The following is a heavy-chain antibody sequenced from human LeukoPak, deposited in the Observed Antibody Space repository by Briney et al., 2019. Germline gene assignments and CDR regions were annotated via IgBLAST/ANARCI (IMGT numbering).Heavy chain of an antibody. D-gene: IGHD6-19*01. Sequence: SETLSLTCTVSGGSISSYYWSWIRQPPGKGLEWIGYIYYSRSTNYNPSLKSRVTISVDTSKNQFSLKLSSVTAADTAVYYCAGAKHRDAVPGIWFDPWGQGTLVTVSS. J-gene: IGHJ5*02. CDR2: IYYSRST. CDR3: AGAKHRDAVPGIWFDP. V-gene: IGHV4-59*01. CDR1: GGSISSYY.